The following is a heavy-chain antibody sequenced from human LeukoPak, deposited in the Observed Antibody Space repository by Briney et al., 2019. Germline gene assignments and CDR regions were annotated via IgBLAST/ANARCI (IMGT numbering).Heavy chain of an antibody. CDR3: ARGGTYGSMDY. V-gene: IGHV3-74*01. D-gene: IGHD1-26*01. J-gene: IGHJ4*02. Sequence: GGSLRLSCAASGFTFSTYAMSWVRQAPGEGLVWVSHIKNDESSPNYADSVKGRFTISRDNAKNTLYLQMNSLRAEDTAVYYCARGGTYGSMDYWGQGTLVIVSS. CDR2: IKNDESSP. CDR1: GFTFSTYA.